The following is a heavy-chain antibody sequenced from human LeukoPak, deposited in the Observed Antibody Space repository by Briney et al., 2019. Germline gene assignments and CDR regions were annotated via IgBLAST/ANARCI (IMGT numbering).Heavy chain of an antibody. D-gene: IGHD6-19*01. CDR3: ARRYSSGWPVDY. J-gene: IGHJ4*02. Sequence: PSGTLSLTCAVSGGSISSRNWWSWVRQPPGKGLEWIGEIYHSGSTNYNPSLKTRVTISVDKSKNQFSLKLSSVTAADTAVYYCARRYSSGWPVDYWGQGTLVTVSS. V-gene: IGHV4-4*02. CDR1: GGSISSRNW. CDR2: IYHSGST.